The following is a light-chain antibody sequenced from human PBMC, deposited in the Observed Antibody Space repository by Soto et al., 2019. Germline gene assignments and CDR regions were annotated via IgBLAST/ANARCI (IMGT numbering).Light chain of an antibody. Sequence: EIVLTQSPGTLSLSPGDRATLSCRASQSVSSNYLAWYQQKSGQAPRLLIYGASRRATGIPDRFSGSGSGTDVTITISRLEPEDFAVYYCQRYGTSLPLTVGGGTKVEIK. CDR3: QRYGTSLPLT. CDR2: GAS. CDR1: QSVSSNY. V-gene: IGKV3-20*01. J-gene: IGKJ4*01.